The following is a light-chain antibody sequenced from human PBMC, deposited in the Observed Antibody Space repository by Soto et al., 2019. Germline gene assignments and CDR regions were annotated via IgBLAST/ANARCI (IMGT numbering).Light chain of an antibody. J-gene: IGKJ1*01. Sequence: DIQMTQSPSTLSASVGDRVTITCRASQSISSYLAWYQQKPGKAPNLLIYDVSSLESGVPSRFSGSGSGTDFTLTISRLQPDDLATYYCQQYKSYSGTFGPGTKVEIK. CDR1: QSISSY. CDR3: QQYKSYSGT. CDR2: DVS. V-gene: IGKV1-5*01.